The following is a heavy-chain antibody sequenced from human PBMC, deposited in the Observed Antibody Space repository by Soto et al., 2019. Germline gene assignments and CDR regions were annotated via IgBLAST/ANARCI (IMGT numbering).Heavy chain of an antibody. CDR1: GGTFSSYA. J-gene: IGHJ5*02. CDR3: ARAGTAMVTSWFDP. Sequence: GASVKVSCKASGGTFSSYAISWVRQAPGQGLEWMGGIIPIFGTANYAQKFQGRVTITADESTSTAYMELSSLRSEDTAVYYCARAGTAMVTSWFDPWGQGTLVTVSS. CDR2: IIPIFGTA. D-gene: IGHD5-18*01. V-gene: IGHV1-69*13.